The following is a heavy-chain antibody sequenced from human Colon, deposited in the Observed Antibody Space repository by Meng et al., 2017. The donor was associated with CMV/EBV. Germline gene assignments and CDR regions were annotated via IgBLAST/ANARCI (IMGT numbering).Heavy chain of an antibody. CDR1: GFTVSSNY. CDR3: AKDGGGCSGGSCYSDFGVYYFDY. CDR2: IYSGGST. D-gene: IGHD2-15*01. V-gene: IGHV3-53*01. Sequence: GGSLRLSCAASGFTVSSNYMSWVRQAPGKGLEWVSVIYSGGSTYYADSVKGRFTISRDNSKNTLYLQMNSLRAEDTAVYYCAKDGGGCSGGSCYSDFGVYYFDYWGQGTLVTVSS. J-gene: IGHJ4*02.